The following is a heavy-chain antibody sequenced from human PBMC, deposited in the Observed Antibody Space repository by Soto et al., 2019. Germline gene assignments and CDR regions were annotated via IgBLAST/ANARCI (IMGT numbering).Heavy chain of an antibody. CDR3: VREISVAGGHFEY. V-gene: IGHV3-48*02. CDR2: ISSSSSTI. CDR1: LFTFSSYG. J-gene: IGHJ4*02. D-gene: IGHD6-19*01. Sequence: PLRLSCPASLFTFSSYGMNLVLQTPWKGLEWVSSISSSSSTIYYADSVRGRFTISRDNAKNSLYLQMNSLRDEDTAVYYCVREISVAGGHFEYWGQGTLVTVSS.